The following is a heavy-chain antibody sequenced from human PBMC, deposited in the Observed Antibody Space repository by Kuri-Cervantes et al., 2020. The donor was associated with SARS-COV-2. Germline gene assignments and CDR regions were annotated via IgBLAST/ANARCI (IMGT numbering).Heavy chain of an antibody. CDR1: GLTFVNYA. CDR2: INAGNGDT. Sequence: ASVKVSCKSSGLTFVNYAMHWVRQAPGQRLEWMGWINAGNGDTKISQKFQGRVTITRDIFADTAYMDLSSLRSEDTAVYYCAMYFYGSGNYHDTLDKWGQGTLVSLL. D-gene: IGHD3-10*01. J-gene: IGHJ4*02. CDR3: AMYFYGSGNYHDTLDK. V-gene: IGHV1-3*01.